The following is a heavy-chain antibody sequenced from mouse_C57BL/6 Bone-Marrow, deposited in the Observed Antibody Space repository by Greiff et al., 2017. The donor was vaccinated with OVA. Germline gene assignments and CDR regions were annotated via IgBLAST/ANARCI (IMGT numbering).Heavy chain of an antibody. CDR2: INPGSGGT. CDR1: GYAFTNYL. D-gene: IGHD1-1*01. CDR3: ARSGVLRFYY. V-gene: IGHV1-54*01. J-gene: IGHJ2*01. Sequence: QVQLKQSGAELVRPGTSVKVSCKASGYAFTNYLIEWVKQRPGQGLEWIGVINPGSGGTNYNEKFKGKATLTADKSSSTAYMQLSSLTSEDSAVYVCARSGVLRFYYWGQGTTLTVSS.